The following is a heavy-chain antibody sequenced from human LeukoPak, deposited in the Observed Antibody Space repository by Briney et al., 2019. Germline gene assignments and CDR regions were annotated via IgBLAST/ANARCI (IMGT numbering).Heavy chain of an antibody. CDR3: ARGLRFLEWLPDYYFDY. Sequence: PGGSLRLSCAASGFTFSSYWMSWVRQAPGKGLEWVANIKQDGSEKYFVDSVKGRFTISRDNAKNSLYLQMNSLRAEDTAVYYCARGLRFLEWLPDYYFDYWGQGTLVTVSS. CDR2: IKQDGSEK. J-gene: IGHJ4*02. D-gene: IGHD3-3*01. CDR1: GFTFSSYW. V-gene: IGHV3-7*04.